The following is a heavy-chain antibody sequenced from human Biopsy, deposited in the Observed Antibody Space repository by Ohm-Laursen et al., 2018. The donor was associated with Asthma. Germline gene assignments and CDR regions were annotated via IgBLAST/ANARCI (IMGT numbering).Heavy chain of an antibody. V-gene: IGHV4-31*03. J-gene: IGHJ2*01. Sequence: PSETLSLTCSVSGDSFTYPGYCWSWVRQLPGRGLEWIGYIHYSGSAYYNPSLKGRVTISVAKSKNQFSLRLTSVTAADTAVYYCARAIGTGDWYFDVWGRGTLVTVSS. CDR3: ARAIGTGDWYFDV. CDR2: IHYSGSA. CDR1: GDSFTYPGYC. D-gene: IGHD1-1*01.